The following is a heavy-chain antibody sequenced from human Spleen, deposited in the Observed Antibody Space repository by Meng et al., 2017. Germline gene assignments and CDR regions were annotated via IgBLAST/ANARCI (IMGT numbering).Heavy chain of an antibody. CDR3: ARDLWELRYKAPFDP. CDR2: VYYSGIT. CDR1: GGSISSSSYY. J-gene: IGHJ5*02. V-gene: IGHV4-39*07. Sequence: GSLRLSCTVSGGSISSSSYYWNWVRQPPGKGLEWIGSVYYSGITYYNPSLESRVSISVDTSKNNFSLKLSSVTAADTAVYYCARDLWELRYKAPFDPWGQGTLVTVSS. D-gene: IGHD3-9*01.